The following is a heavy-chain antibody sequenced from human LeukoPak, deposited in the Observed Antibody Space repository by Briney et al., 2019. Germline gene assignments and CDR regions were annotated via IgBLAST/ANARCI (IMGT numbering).Heavy chain of an antibody. J-gene: IGHJ4*02. CDR1: GYIFTYYY. CDR3: ARRFRGDYYFDY. Sequence: SVKVSCKASGYIFTYYYIHWVRQAPGQGLEWMGGIIPIFGTANYAQKFQGRVTITTDESTSTAYMELSSLRSEDTAVYYCARRFRGDYYFDYWGQGTLVTVSS. V-gene: IGHV1-69*05. CDR2: IIPIFGTA. D-gene: IGHD2-21*02.